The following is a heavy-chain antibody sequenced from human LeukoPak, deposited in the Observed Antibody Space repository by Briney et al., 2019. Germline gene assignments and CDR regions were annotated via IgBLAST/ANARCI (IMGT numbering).Heavy chain of an antibody. J-gene: IGHJ4*01. CDR2: IIPIFGTA. V-gene: IGHV1-69*13. CDR1: GGTFSSYA. D-gene: IGHD6-19*01. Sequence: SVKVSCKAPGGTFSSYAISWVRQAPGQGLEWMGGIIPIFGTANYAQKFQGRVTITADESTSTAYMELSSLRSEDTAVYYCARRPSYSSGTFDYWGQGTLVTVSS. CDR3: ARRPSYSSGTFDY.